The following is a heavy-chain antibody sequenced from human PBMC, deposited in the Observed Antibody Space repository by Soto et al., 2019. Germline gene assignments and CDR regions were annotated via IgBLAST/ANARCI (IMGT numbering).Heavy chain of an antibody. J-gene: IGHJ4*02. V-gene: IGHV3-23*01. CDR3: AKRIAAAGTHYYFDY. CDR1: GFTFSSNA. Sequence: LRLSCAASGFTFSSNAMSWVRQAPGKGLEWVSGISGSGGSTYYADSVKGRFTISRDNSKNTLYLQMDSLRAEDTAVYYCAKRIAAAGTHYYFDYWGQGTLVTVSS. CDR2: ISGSGGST. D-gene: IGHD6-13*01.